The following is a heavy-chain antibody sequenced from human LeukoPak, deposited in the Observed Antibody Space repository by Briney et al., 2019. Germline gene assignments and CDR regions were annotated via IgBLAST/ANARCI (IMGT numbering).Heavy chain of an antibody. CDR3: GTSSGWYPTPSY. CDR2: INPNSGGT. V-gene: IGHV1-2*02. Sequence: RQAPGQXXXGXGWINPNSGGTNYAQKFQGRVTMTRDTSISTAYMELSRLRSDDTAVYYCGTSSGWYPTPSYWGQGTLVTVSS. D-gene: IGHD6-19*01. J-gene: IGHJ4*02.